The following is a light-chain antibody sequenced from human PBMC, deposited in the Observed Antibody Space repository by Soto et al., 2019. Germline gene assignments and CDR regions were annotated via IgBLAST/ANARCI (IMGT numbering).Light chain of an antibody. Sequence: SYELTQPPSVSVAPGQTARITCGGHNIGNKGVHWYQRRPGQAPVLVVYDDRDRPSGIPDRFSGSNSGNTATLTISRVEAGDEADYYCQVWASTAEFFVFGSGTKLTVL. CDR2: DDR. CDR3: QVWASTAEFFV. V-gene: IGLV3-21*02. J-gene: IGLJ1*01. CDR1: NIGNKG.